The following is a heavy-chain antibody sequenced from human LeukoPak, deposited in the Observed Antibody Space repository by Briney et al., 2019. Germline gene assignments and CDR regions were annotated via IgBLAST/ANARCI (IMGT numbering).Heavy chain of an antibody. Sequence: PSETLSLTCTVSGGSISSYYWSWIRQPPGKGLEWIGYIYYSGSTNYNPSLKSRVTISVDMSKNQFSLKLSSVTAADTAVYYCARSERLGYCSSTSCYFGLDYWDQGTLVTVSS. D-gene: IGHD2-2*01. V-gene: IGHV4-59*12. CDR1: GGSISSYY. CDR2: IYYSGST. J-gene: IGHJ4*02. CDR3: ARSERLGYCSSTSCYFGLDY.